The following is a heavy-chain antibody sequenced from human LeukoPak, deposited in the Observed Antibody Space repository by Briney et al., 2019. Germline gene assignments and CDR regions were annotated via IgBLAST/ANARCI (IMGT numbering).Heavy chain of an antibody. Sequence: PSETLSLTCAVYGGSFSGYYWSWIRQPPGKGLEWIGEINHSGSTNYNPSLKSRVTISVDTPKNQFSLKLSSVTAADTAVHFCARSPHIWFAERGWFDPWGQGTLVTVSS. D-gene: IGHD3-10*01. CDR1: GGSFSGYY. V-gene: IGHV4-34*01. CDR3: ARSPHIWFAERGWFDP. J-gene: IGHJ5*02. CDR2: INHSGST.